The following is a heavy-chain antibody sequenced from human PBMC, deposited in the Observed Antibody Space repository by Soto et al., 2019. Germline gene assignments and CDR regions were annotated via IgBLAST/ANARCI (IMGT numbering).Heavy chain of an antibody. CDR3: ARVYCSGGSCYGIDY. CDR1: GYTFTSYY. V-gene: IGHV1-46*01. D-gene: IGHD2-15*01. J-gene: IGHJ4*02. CDR2: INPIGGST. Sequence: GASVKVSCKASGYTFTSYYMHWVRQAPGQGLEWMGIINPIGGSTSYAQKFQGRVTMTRDTSTSTVYMELSSLRSEDTAVYYCARVYCSGGSCYGIDYWGQGTLVTVSS.